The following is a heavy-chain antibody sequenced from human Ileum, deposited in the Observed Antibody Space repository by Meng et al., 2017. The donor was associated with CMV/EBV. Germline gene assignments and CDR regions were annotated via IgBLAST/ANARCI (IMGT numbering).Heavy chain of an antibody. CDR3: ARGWPPDY. J-gene: IGHJ4*02. CDR2: ITHTSDT. Sequence: GGSLRLSCVTSGFTFSSYSLNWVRQAPGKGLEWVSSITHTSDTYYADSLKVRFTVSRDNAQNSGYLQMNSLTAEDTAVYYCARGWPPDYWGQGTLVTVSS. D-gene: IGHD6-13*01. CDR1: GFTFSSYS. V-gene: IGHV3-21*06.